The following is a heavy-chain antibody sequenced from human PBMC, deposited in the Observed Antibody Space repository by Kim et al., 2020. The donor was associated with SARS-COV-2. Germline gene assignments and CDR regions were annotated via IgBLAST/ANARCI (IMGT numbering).Heavy chain of an antibody. CDR2: IDYSGNT. V-gene: IGHV4-39*01. D-gene: IGHD1-1*01. Sequence: SETLSLTCAVSGDTFSSGDYSWAWIRQPPGEGLEWIGNIDYSGNTYYNPSLKSRVTISLDTSKNQFSLRLTSVFAADTAVYYCARMFRSPERPYFHYAMNFWGQGTTVSVSS. CDR3: ARMFRSPERPYFHYAMNF. CDR1: GDTFSSGDYS. J-gene: IGHJ6*02.